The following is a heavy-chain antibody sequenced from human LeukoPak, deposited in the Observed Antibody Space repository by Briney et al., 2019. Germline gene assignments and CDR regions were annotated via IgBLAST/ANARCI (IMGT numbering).Heavy chain of an antibody. Sequence: SETLSLTCAVYGGSFSGYYWSWIRQPPGKGLEWIGEINDSGSTNYNPSLKSRVTISVDTSKNQFSLKLSSVTAADTAVYYCAREYYYYGMDVWGQGTTVTVSS. CDR1: GGSFSGYY. J-gene: IGHJ6*02. CDR3: AREYYYYGMDV. V-gene: IGHV4-34*01. CDR2: INDSGST.